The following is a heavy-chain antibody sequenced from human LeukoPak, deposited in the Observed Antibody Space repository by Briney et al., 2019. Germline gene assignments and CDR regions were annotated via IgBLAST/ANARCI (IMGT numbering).Heavy chain of an antibody. CDR2: ISSSESTI. J-gene: IGHJ4*02. CDR1: GFTFSDYY. V-gene: IGHV3-11*04. Sequence: GGSLRLSCAASGFTFSDYYMSWIRQAPGKGLEWVSYISSSESTIFYADSVMGRFTISRDNAKNSLYLEMNSLRAEDTAVYYCARVDWELIDGDFDYWGQGTLVAVSS. D-gene: IGHD1-26*01. CDR3: ARVDWELIDGDFDY.